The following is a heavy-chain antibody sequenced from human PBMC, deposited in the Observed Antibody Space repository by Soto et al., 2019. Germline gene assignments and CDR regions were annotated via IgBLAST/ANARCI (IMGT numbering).Heavy chain of an antibody. J-gene: IGHJ4*02. CDR3: ATSVNSAMAFDY. D-gene: IGHD5-18*01. CDR1: GYTFTHYY. V-gene: IGHV1-46*01. CDR2: INPNGGST. Sequence: XSVKVSCKASGYTFTHYYMHWGRQAPGQGLEWMGIINPNGGSTTYAQRFRAGFTMTRDTSTSTVYMELSSLRSEDSAVYYCATSVNSAMAFDYWGQGTLVTSPQ.